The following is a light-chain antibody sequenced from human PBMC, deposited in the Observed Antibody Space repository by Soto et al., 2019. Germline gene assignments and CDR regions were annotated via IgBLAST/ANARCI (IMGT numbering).Light chain of an antibody. Sequence: EIVLTQSPGTLSLSPGERATLSCRARQSVSSSYLAWYQQKPGQAPRLLIYGASSRATGIPDRFSGSGSGTDFTLTISRLEPEDCTVYYCQQYGIAPFTFGPGTKVDVK. CDR3: QQYGIAPFT. V-gene: IGKV3-20*01. CDR2: GAS. J-gene: IGKJ3*01. CDR1: QSVSSSY.